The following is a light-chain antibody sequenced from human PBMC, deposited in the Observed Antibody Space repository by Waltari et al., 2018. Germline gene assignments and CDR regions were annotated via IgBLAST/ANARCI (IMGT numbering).Light chain of an antibody. J-gene: IGLJ2*01. CDR3: CSYAGGSRVI. V-gene: IGLV2-23*01. CDR1: KNAIGTYNF. CDR2: EAT. Sequence: QSALTQPASLSGSPGQSITISCAGTKNAIGTYNFFPWFQQFPGQAPKLIVSEATKRPSGVSYRFSGSKSGNTASLTISGLQAEDEADYYCCSYAGGSRVIFGGGTKLTVL.